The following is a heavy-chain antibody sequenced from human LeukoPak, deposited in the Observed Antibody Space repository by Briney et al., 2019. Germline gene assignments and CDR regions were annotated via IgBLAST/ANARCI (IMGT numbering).Heavy chain of an antibody. J-gene: IGHJ6*02. Sequence: PSETLSLTCAVYGGSFSGYYWSWICQPPGKGLEWIGEINHSGSTNYNPSLKSRVTISVDTSKNQFSLKLSSVTAADTAVYYCARGFYDILTGYPNYGMDVWGQGTTVTVSS. CDR2: INHSGST. CDR3: ARGFYDILTGYPNYGMDV. V-gene: IGHV4-34*01. CDR1: GGSFSGYY. D-gene: IGHD3-9*01.